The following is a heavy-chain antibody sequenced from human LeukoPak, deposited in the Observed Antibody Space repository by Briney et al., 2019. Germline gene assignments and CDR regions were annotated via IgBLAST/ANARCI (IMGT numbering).Heavy chain of an antibody. CDR3: ARKWSSSWSSFDY. D-gene: IGHD6-13*01. J-gene: IGHJ4*02. V-gene: IGHV3-7*05. CDR1: GFTFSSYW. CDR2: ITQDGSDK. Sequence: GGSLRLSCAASGFTFSSYWMSWVRQAPGKGLEWVAKITQDGSDKYYVGSVKGRFTVSRDSAQNSLYLQMNSLRAEDTAIYYCARKWSSSWSSFDYWGQGTLVTVSS.